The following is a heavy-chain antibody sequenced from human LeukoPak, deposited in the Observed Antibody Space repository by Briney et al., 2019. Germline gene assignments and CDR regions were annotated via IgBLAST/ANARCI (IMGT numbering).Heavy chain of an antibody. J-gene: IGHJ6*02. V-gene: IGHV3-23*01. CDR1: ELTFSFYA. Sequence: GGSLRLSCAGSELTFSFYAMTWVLQAPGKGLEWVSGISGSGGGTHYADSVKGRFTISRDNSKNTLYLQMNSPRAEDTAVYYCAKDRRGYSGYGYDYYGMDVWGQGTTVTVSS. CDR3: AKDRRGYSGYGYDYYGMDV. D-gene: IGHD5-12*01. CDR2: ISGSGGGT.